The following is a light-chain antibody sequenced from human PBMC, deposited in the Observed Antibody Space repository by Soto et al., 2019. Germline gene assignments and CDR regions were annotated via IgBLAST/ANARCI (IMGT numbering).Light chain of an antibody. J-gene: IGLJ3*02. CDR3: SSYKFSTTLRV. CDR1: SSDVGDYNL. CDR2: EVN. Sequence: QSALTQPASVSGSPGQSITISCTGTSSDVGDYNLVSWYQQHPDKAPQLMIFEVNKRPSGISTRFSGSKSGNTASLTISDLQAEDEALYYCSSYKFSTTLRVFGGGTKLTVL. V-gene: IGLV2-14*02.